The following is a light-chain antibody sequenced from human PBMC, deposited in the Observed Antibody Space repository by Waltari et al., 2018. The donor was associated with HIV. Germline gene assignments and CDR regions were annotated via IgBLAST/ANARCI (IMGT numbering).Light chain of an antibody. V-gene: IGLV2-14*03. CDR3: TSPWV. CDR1: RSDAGA. J-gene: IGLJ3*02. Sequence: QSSLTQPASVSGSPAQSITISCTGIRSDAGASWYQQLPGKAPTLMLYDVIKRAAGVPYRFSGSKSGNTASLTISGLQAEDEGDYYCTSPWVFGGGTKVTVL. CDR2: DVI.